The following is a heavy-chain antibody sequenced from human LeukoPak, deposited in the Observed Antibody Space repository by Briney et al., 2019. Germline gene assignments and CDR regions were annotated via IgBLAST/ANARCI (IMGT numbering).Heavy chain of an antibody. V-gene: IGHV3-11*05. CDR1: GFSVSDYS. CDR3: TRERQGSYYAFES. Sequence: GGSLRLSCAASGFSVSDYSISWIRQSPGKGPEWISYVMSGRGSTNYADSVKGRFTISGDNAKNSVALQLDGLRADDTAVYFCTRERQGSYYAFESWGQGTLVTVSS. D-gene: IGHD1-26*01. J-gene: IGHJ4*02. CDR2: VMSGRGST.